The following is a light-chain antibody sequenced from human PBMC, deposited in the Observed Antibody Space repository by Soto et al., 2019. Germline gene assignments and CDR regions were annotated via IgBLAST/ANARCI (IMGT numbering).Light chain of an antibody. CDR3: RQYNTRAPLT. CDR2: GAS. CDR1: QSVSNN. J-gene: IGKJ4*01. V-gene: IGKV3-15*01. Sequence: EIVMTQSPATLSVSPGERATLSCRASQSVSNNLAGYQQKPGQAPRLLIYGASTRATGIPARFISSGSGTGFPLATSSRQDEDFADYHHRQYNTRAPLTCGGGTKVEI.